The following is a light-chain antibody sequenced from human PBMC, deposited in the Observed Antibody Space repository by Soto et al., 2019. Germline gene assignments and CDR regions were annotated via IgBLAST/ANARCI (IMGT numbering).Light chain of an antibody. CDR1: SSDVGGYNY. CDR3: YAYTTSSNYV. J-gene: IGLJ1*01. V-gene: IGLV2-14*01. Sequence: QSVLTQPASVSGSPGRSITISCSGTSSDVGGYNYVSWYQQHPGKAPQVMIYDVSNRPSGVSDRFSGSKSGNTASLTISGLQAEDEADYYCYAYTTSSNYVFGTGTKVTVL. CDR2: DVS.